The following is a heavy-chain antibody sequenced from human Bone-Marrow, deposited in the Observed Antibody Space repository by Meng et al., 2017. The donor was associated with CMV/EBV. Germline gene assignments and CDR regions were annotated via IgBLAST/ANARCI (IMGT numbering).Heavy chain of an antibody. J-gene: IGHJ1*01. D-gene: IGHD6-13*01. Sequence: GSLRLSCAASGFTFSSYEMNWIRQPPGKGLEWIGYIYYSGSTNYNPSLKSRVTISVDTSKNQFSLKLSSVTAADTAVYYCARTRIAAAGRLYFQHWGQGTLVTVSS. CDR1: GFTFSSYE. CDR2: IYYSGST. CDR3: ARTRIAAAGRLYFQH. V-gene: IGHV4-59*01.